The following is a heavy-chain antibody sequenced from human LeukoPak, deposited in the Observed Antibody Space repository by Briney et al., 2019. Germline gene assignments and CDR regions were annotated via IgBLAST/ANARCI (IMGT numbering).Heavy chain of an antibody. J-gene: IGHJ4*02. CDR1: GGSISSSSYY. CDR2: IYYSGST. Sequence: SETLSLICTVSGGSISSSSYYWGWIRQPPGKGLEWIGSIYYSGSTYYNPSLKSRVTISVDTSKNQFSLKLSSVTAADTAVYYCARLPRGYDPVRYFDYWGQGTLVTVSS. D-gene: IGHD5-12*01. CDR3: ARLPRGYDPVRYFDY. V-gene: IGHV4-39*01.